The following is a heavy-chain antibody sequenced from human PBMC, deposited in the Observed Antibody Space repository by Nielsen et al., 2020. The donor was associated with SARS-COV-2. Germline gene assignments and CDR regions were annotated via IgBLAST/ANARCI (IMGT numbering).Heavy chain of an antibody. J-gene: IGHJ4*02. Sequence: GESLKISCAASGFTFSSYGMHWVRQAPGKGLEWVAVISYDGSNKYYADSVKGRFTISRDNSKNTLYLQMNSLRAEDTAVYYCAKGDRYGSGSLVRDYWGQGTLVTVSS. D-gene: IGHD3-10*01. CDR3: AKGDRYGSGSLVRDY. CDR2: ISYDGSNK. CDR1: GFTFSSYG. V-gene: IGHV3-30*18.